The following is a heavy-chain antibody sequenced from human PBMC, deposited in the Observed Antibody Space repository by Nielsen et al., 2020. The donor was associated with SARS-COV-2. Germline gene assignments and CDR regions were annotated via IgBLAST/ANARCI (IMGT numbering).Heavy chain of an antibody. D-gene: IGHD6-13*01. V-gene: IGHV3-20*01. CDR3: ARGSIAAAGNWFDP. J-gene: IGHJ5*02. CDR1: GFTFDDYG. Sequence: GESLKISCAASGFTFDDYGMSWVRQAPGKGLEWVSGINWNGGSTGYADSVKGRFTSSRDNAKNSLYLQMNSLRADDTALYHCARGSIAAAGNWFDPWGQGTLVTVSS. CDR2: INWNGGST.